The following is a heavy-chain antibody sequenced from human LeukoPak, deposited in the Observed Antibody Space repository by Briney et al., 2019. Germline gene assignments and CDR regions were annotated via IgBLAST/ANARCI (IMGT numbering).Heavy chain of an antibody. CDR1: GFTFSSYS. CDR3: AQLEYCSSTSCYKVAGY. D-gene: IGHD2-2*02. V-gene: IGHV3-48*01. CDR2: ISSSGNTF. Sequence: GGSLRLSCAASGFTFSSYSVNWVRQAPGKGLEWVSYISSSGNTFYYADSVKGRFTISRDNAKNSLYLQVNSLRAEDTAVYYCAQLEYCSSTSCYKVAGYWGQGTLVTVSS. J-gene: IGHJ4*02.